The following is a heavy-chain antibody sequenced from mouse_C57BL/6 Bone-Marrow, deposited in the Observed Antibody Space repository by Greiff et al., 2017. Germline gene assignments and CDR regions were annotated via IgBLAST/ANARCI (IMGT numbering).Heavy chain of an antibody. Sequence: QVQLKQPGAELVRPGSSVKLSCKASGYTFTSYWMHWVKQRPIQGLEWIGNIDPSDSETHYNQKFKDKATLTVDKSSSTAYMQLSSLTSEDSAVYYCARGDGYLYYFDYWGQGTTLTVSS. CDR3: ARGDGYLYYFDY. V-gene: IGHV1-52*01. CDR2: IDPSDSET. D-gene: IGHD2-3*01. CDR1: GYTFTSYW. J-gene: IGHJ2*01.